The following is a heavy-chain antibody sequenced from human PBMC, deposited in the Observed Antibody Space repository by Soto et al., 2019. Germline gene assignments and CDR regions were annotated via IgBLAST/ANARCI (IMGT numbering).Heavy chain of an antibody. J-gene: IGHJ6*02. CDR2: IIPIFGTA. V-gene: IGHV1-69*13. CDR1: GGTFNSYA. CDR3: ARDPSLGSRGSASPPTDV. Sequence: ASVKVSCKASGGTFNSYAISWVRQAPGQGLEWMGGIIPIFGTANYAQKFQGRVTITADESTSTAYMELSSLRSEDTAVYYCARDPSLGSRGSASPPTDVWGQGTTVTVSS. D-gene: IGHD3-10*01.